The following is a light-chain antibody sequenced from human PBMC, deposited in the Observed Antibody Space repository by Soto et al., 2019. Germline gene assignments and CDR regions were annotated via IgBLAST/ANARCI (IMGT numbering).Light chain of an antibody. CDR2: EVN. CDR1: ISDIGAYDY. J-gene: IGLJ1*01. Sequence: QSALTPPSSVSGSPGQSLTISCTGTISDIGAYDYVSWFQQHPGKTPKLMISEVNNRPSGVSNRFSGSKSGNTAYLTISGLQVEDEAEYFSFSFTTTSPHVFGTRTKVTVL. V-gene: IGLV2-14*01. CDR3: FSFTTTSPHV.